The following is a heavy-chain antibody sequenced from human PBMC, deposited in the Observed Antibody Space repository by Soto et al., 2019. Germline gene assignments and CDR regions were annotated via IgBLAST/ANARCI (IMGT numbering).Heavy chain of an antibody. CDR3: ARGLYYYGSGSSHLDY. V-gene: IGHV4-34*01. J-gene: IGHJ4*02. Sequence: QVQLQQWGAGLLKPSETLSLTCAVYGGSFSGYYWSWIRQPPGKGLEWIGEINHSGSTNYNPSLKSRVTISVDTSKNQFSLKLGSVPAADTAVYYCARGLYYYGSGSSHLDYWGQGTLVTVSS. CDR2: INHSGST. CDR1: GGSFSGYY. D-gene: IGHD3-10*01.